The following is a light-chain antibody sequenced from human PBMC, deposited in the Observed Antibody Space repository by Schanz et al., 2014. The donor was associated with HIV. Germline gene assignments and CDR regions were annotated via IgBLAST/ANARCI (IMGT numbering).Light chain of an antibody. V-gene: IGLV2-14*03. J-gene: IGLJ2*01. Sequence: QSALTQPASVSGSPGQSISISCAGTSSDVGGDNFVSWYQQHPGRAPKLLVYDVTNRPSGVSSRFSGSKSGNTASLTISGLQPEDEADYYCSSYAGRNNLVVFGGGTKLTVL. CDR2: DVT. CDR1: SSDVGGDNF. CDR3: SSYAGRNNLVV.